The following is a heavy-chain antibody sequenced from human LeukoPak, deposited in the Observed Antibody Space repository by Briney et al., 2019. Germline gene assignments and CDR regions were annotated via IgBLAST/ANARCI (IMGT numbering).Heavy chain of an antibody. CDR3: ARNLGMGIYYDSSGYFFDY. CDR1: GFTFSGSA. D-gene: IGHD3-22*01. Sequence: GGSLRLSCAASGFTFSGSAMHWVRQASGKGLEWVGRIRSKANSYATAYAASVKGRFTISRDDSKNTAYLQMNSLKTEDTAVYYCARNLGMGIYYDSSGYFFDYWGQGTLVTVSS. CDR2: IRSKANSYAT. V-gene: IGHV3-73*01. J-gene: IGHJ4*02.